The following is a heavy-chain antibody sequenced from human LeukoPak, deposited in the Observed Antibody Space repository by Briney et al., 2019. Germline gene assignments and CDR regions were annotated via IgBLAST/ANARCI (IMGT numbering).Heavy chain of an antibody. Sequence: TSETLSLTCTVSGGSISSYYRSWIRQPPGKGLEWIGYIYYSGSTNYNPSLKSRVTISVDTSKNQFSLKLSSVTAADTAVYYCARNDYSNYDAYYYYMDVWGKGTTVTVSS. D-gene: IGHD4-11*01. V-gene: IGHV4-59*01. CDR1: GGSISSYY. J-gene: IGHJ6*03. CDR3: ARNDYSNYDAYYYYMDV. CDR2: IYYSGST.